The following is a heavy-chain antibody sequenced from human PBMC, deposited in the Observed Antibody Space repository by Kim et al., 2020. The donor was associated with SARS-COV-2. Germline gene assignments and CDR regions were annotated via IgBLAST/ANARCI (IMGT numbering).Heavy chain of an antibody. CDR2: IKQDGSEK. CDR3: GRGNDY. D-gene: IGHD2-15*01. V-gene: IGHV3-7*01. CDR1: GFTFTNYW. Sequence: GGSLRLSCAASGFTFTNYWMTWVRQAPGKGLEWVANIKQDGSEKYYVDSVKGRFTISRDNAKNSLCLQMNSLRAEDTAVYYCGRGNDYWGQGTLVSVSS. J-gene: IGHJ4*02.